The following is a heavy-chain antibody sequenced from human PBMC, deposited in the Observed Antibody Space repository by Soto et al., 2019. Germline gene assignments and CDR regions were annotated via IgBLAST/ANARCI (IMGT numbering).Heavy chain of an antibody. CDR2: INPTNGVT. Sequence: VASVKVSCKASGYAFIGYYMNWVRQAPGQGLEWMGWINPTNGVTNYAQKFQGRVTMTRDTSISTAYMDLSRLTSDDTAVYYCARGALAVANWFDPWGQGTQVTVSS. D-gene: IGHD6-19*01. J-gene: IGHJ5*02. CDR1: GYAFIGYY. V-gene: IGHV1-2*02. CDR3: ARGALAVANWFDP.